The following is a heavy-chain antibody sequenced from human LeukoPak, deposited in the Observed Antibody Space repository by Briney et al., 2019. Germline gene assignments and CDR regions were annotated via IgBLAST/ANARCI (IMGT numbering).Heavy chain of an antibody. D-gene: IGHD3-22*01. CDR3: ARAVKQVVVRFDY. J-gene: IGHJ4*02. V-gene: IGHV4-59*06. Sequence: KPSETLSLTCTVSGGSISSYYWTWIRQLPGKGLEWIAYIYVTGTTYYNPSLQSRVTMSLDTSKNQFSLQLKSVTAADTAVYYCARAVKQVVVRFDYWGQGTLVTVSS. CDR1: GGSISSYY. CDR2: IYVTGTT.